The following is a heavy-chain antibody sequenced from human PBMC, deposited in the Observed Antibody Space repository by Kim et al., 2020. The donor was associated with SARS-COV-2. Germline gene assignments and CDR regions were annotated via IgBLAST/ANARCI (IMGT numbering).Heavy chain of an antibody. CDR2: IYYSGST. CDR3: ASVTWIQLWPFDY. CDR1: GGSISSSSYY. V-gene: IGHV4-39*01. D-gene: IGHD5-18*01. J-gene: IGHJ4*02. Sequence: SETLSLTCTVSGGSISSSSYYWGWIRQPPGKGLEWIGSIYYSGSTYYNPSLKSRVTISVDTSKNQFSLKLSSVTAADTAVYYCASVTWIQLWPFDYWGQGTLVTVSS.